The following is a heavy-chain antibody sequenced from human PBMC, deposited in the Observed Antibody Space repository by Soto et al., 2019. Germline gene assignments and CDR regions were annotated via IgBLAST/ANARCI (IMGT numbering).Heavy chain of an antibody. CDR1: GYTFTGYY. J-gene: IGHJ4*02. V-gene: IGHV1-2*04. CDR2: INPNSGGT. CDR3: ARGRYSNYHYFDS. Sequence: ASVKVSCKASGYTFTGYYMHWVRQAPGQGLEWMGWINPNSGGTNYAQKFQGWVTMTRDTSISTAYMELSRLRSDDTAVYYCARGRYSNYHYFDSWGQGTLVTVSS. D-gene: IGHD4-4*01.